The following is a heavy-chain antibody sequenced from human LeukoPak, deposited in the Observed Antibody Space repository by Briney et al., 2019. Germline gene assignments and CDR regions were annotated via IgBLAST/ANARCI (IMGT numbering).Heavy chain of an antibody. D-gene: IGHD1-26*01. J-gene: IGHJ5*02. CDR1: GFTFSGYW. CDR2: INIDGATT. CDR3: VRGAVGTGVWFDP. V-gene: IGHV3-74*01. Sequence: GGSLRLSCAASGFTFSGYWMHWVRQAPVKGLEWVSRINIDGATTNYADSVKGRFTISRDNAKNTLHLQMNSLRADDTAVYYCVRGAVGTGVWFDPWGQGTLVTVSS.